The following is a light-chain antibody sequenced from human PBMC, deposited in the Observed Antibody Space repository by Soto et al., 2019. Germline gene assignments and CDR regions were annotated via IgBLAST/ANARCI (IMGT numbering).Light chain of an antibody. CDR2: ASS. CDR3: QQYYHWGLS. V-gene: IGKV3D-15*01. J-gene: IGKJ4*01. CDR1: QNVASN. Sequence: VMTQSPANLSVSPGEGVTLVCRASQNVASNIAWYQVKPAQPPRLLIYASSTRATGIPATFSGSGSGTQFSLTISSLQSEDSGVYYCQQYYHWGLSFGGGTKVEI.